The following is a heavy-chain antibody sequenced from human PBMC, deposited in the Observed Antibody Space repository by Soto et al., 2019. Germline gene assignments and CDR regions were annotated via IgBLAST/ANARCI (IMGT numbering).Heavy chain of an antibody. CDR1: GYTLTSYA. J-gene: IGHJ4*02. D-gene: IGHD3-3*01. CDR3: ARDFWSGYSALDY. V-gene: IGHV1-3*01. CDR2: INAGNGNT. Sequence: ASVKVSCKASGYTLTSYAMHWVRQAPGQRLEWMGWINAGNGNTKYSQKFQGRVTITRDTSASTAYMELSSLRSEDTAVYYCARDFWSGYSALDYWGQGTLVTVSS.